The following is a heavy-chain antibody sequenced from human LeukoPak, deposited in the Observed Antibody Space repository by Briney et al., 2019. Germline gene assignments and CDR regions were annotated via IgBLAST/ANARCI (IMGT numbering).Heavy chain of an antibody. CDR2: INPNADST. Sequence: ASVKVSCKASGYTFTRYYMHWVRQAPGQGLEWMGVINPNADSTSYTQKFQGRVSMTRDTSTSTVYMDLSSLRSEDTAVYYCARGRDGYNRDAFDIWGQGTVVTVSS. V-gene: IGHV1-46*01. CDR3: ARGRDGYNRDAFDI. D-gene: IGHD5-24*01. CDR1: GYTFTRYY. J-gene: IGHJ3*02.